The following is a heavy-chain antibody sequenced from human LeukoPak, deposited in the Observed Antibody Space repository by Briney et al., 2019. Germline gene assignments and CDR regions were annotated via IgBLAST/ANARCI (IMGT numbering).Heavy chain of an antibody. CDR3: ARHSSGYYYAFDY. J-gene: IGHJ4*02. V-gene: IGHV4-59*01. Sequence: PSETLSLTCTVSGGSISSYYWSWIRQPPGKGLEWIGYIYYSGSTNYNPSLKSRVTISVDTSKNQFSLKLSSVTAADTAVYYCARHSSGYYYAFDYWGQGTLVTVSS. CDR1: GGSISSYY. CDR2: IYYSGST. D-gene: IGHD3-22*01.